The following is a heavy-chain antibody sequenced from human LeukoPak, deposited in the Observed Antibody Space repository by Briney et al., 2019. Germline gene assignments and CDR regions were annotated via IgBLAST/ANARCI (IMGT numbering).Heavy chain of an antibody. J-gene: IGHJ4*02. Sequence: PGGSLRLSCAASGFTVSSNYMSWVRQAPGKGLEWVSVIYSGGSTYYADSVKGRFTISRDNSKNTLYLQMNSLRAEDTAVYYCARTSPPKRYFDYWGQGTLVTVSS. CDR3: ARTSPPKRYFDY. CDR2: IYSGGST. CDR1: GFTVSSNY. V-gene: IGHV3-53*05.